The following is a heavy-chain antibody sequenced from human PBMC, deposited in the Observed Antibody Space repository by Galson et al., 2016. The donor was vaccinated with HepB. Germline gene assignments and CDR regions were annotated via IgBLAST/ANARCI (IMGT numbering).Heavy chain of an antibody. CDR2: VNIDESAT. Sequence: CAASGFSFSQYWMHWVRQAPGQGLVWVSRVNIDESATDYADSVKGRFTISRDNAKKTLYLQMNSLRVEDTAVYYCVRASSAWYYYFDNWGQGTLLSVSS. D-gene: IGHD6-19*01. J-gene: IGHJ4*02. CDR3: VRASSAWYYYFDN. CDR1: GFSFSQYW. V-gene: IGHV3-74*01.